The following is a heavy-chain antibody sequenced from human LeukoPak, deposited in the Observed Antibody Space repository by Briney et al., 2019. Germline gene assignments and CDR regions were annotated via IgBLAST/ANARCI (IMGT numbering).Heavy chain of an antibody. CDR2: INPNSGDT. V-gene: IGHV1-2*02. CDR3: ARAQSLTAPAGTFANS. CDR1: GYTFTGYF. J-gene: IGHJ4*02. Sequence: GASVKVSCKASGYTFTGYFLHWVRRAPGQGFEWMGWINPNSGDTSYTQTFQGRVTMTSDTSISTAYMELSSLRSDDTAVYYCARAQSLTAPAGTFANSWGQGTLVTVSS. D-gene: IGHD6-13*01.